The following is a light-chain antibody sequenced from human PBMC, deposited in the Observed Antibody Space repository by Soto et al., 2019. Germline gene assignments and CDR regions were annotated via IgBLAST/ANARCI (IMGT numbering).Light chain of an antibody. CDR3: LEPHTQPYA. CDR2: SAS. Sequence: DIQMAQSPSSLSASVGDRVTITCRASHDIRNDLGWYQQKPGKAPERLIYSASNLQAGVPSRFSGSGSWTEFTLTVSSREPEDFATYFCLEPHTQPYAFGQGTKVEL. CDR1: HDIRND. J-gene: IGKJ2*01. V-gene: IGKV1-17*01.